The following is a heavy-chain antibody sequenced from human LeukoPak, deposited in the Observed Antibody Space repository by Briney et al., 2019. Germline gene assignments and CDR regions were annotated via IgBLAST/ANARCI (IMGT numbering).Heavy chain of an antibody. J-gene: IGHJ6*02. Sequence: PSETLSLTCTVPGGSISSYYWSWIRQPPGKGLEWIGYIYYSGSTNYNPSLKSRVTISVDTSKNQFSLKLSSVTAADTAVYYCARDYDFWSGYGMDVWGQGTTVTVSS. CDR3: ARDYDFWSGYGMDV. CDR1: GGSISSYY. V-gene: IGHV4-59*12. CDR2: IYYSGST. D-gene: IGHD3-3*01.